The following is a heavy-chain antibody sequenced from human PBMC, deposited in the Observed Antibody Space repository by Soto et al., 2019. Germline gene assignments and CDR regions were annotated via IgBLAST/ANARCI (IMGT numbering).Heavy chain of an antibody. CDR1: GGSISGYY. CDR3: ARLACSTTRCFTYFDY. J-gene: IGHJ4*02. D-gene: IGHD2-2*02. V-gene: IGHV4-59*08. Sequence: SETLSLTCTVSGGSISGYYWSWIRQPPGKGLEWIGYIYSSGSTEYNPSLQSRFTISVDTSRNQFSLKLSSVTAADTAVYYCARLACSTTRCFTYFDYWGQGALVTVSS. CDR2: IYSSGST.